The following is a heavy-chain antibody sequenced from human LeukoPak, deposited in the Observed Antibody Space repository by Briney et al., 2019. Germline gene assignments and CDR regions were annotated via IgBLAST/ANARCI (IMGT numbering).Heavy chain of an antibody. CDR1: GGSISSGSYY. CDR2: IYTSGST. CDR3: TKGRGI. D-gene: IGHD3-10*01. Sequence: SETLSLTCTVSGGSISSGSYYWSWIRQPAGKGLEWIGRIYTSGSTNYDPSLKSRVTISVDTSKNQFSLKLTSVTAADTAVYYCTKGRGIWGQGTLVTVSS. V-gene: IGHV4-61*02. J-gene: IGHJ4*02.